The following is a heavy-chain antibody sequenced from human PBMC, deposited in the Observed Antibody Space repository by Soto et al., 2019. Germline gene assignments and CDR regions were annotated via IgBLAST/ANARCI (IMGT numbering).Heavy chain of an antibody. CDR3: ARSYYYDSSGPLG. V-gene: IGHV1-2*02. Sequence: SVKVSCKASGYTFTGYYMHWVRQAPGQGLEWMGWINPNSGGTNYAQKFQGRVTMTRDTSVSTAYMELSRLRSDDTAVYYCARSYYYDSSGPLGWGQGTLVTVS. CDR1: GYTFTGYY. J-gene: IGHJ4*02. CDR2: INPNSGGT. D-gene: IGHD3-22*01.